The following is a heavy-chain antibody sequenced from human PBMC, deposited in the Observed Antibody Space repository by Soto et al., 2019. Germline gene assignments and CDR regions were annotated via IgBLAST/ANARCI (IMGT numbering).Heavy chain of an antibody. V-gene: IGHV4-4*07. D-gene: IGHD5-12*01. CDR2: IHSSGTF. Sequence: QVQLQESGPGLVKPSETLSLTCTVSGASISNAYWSWIRQAAGKRLEWIGRIHSSGTFNYNPSLNSRVSISRDMSKNQISLRLSSVTAADTAVYYCARDNIVSKGYGMDVWGQGTTVTVSS. CDR1: GASISNAY. CDR3: ARDNIVSKGYGMDV. J-gene: IGHJ6*02.